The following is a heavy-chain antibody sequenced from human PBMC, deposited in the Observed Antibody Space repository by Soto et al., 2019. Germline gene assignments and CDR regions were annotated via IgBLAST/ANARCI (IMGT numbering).Heavy chain of an antibody. Sequence: GGSLRLSCAASGFTFSTSWMAWVRQAPGKGLEWVADVNSDGDTKYYVDSVKGRFTISRDNAKNTLHLQMNSLGAEDTAVYYCASNYAYAEGYYFYGIDVWGQGTTVTVS. J-gene: IGHJ6*02. V-gene: IGHV3-74*01. D-gene: IGHD3-16*01. CDR2: VNSDGDTK. CDR1: GFTFSTSW. CDR3: ASNYAYAEGYYFYGIDV.